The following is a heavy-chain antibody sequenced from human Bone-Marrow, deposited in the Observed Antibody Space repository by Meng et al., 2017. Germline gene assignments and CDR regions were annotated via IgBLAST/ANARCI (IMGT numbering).Heavy chain of an antibody. J-gene: IGHJ3*02. V-gene: IGHV7-4-1*02. CDR2: INTNTGNP. D-gene: IGHD2-15*01. Sequence: ASVKVSCKASAYTFTSYAMNWLRQAPGQGLEWMGWINTNTGNPTYAQGFTGRFVFSLDTSVSTAYLQISSLKAEDTAVYYCASGFGRVVVVAAASAFDIWGQGKMVT. CDR1: AYTFTSYA. CDR3: ASGFGRVVVVAAASAFDI.